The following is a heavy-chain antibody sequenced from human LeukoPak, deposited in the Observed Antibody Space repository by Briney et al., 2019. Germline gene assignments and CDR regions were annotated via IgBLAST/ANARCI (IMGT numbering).Heavy chain of an antibody. CDR2: IYYDGTT. D-gene: IGHD3-9*01. V-gene: IGHV4-59*11. J-gene: IGHJ3*02. Sequence: SETLSLTCTVSGGSISGHYWSWLRQPPGKGLEWIGYIYYDGTTNYNPSLKSRVTISIDTSNNQFSLKLSSVTAADTAVYYCARDGAVDILTGYGAFDIWGQGTMVTVSS. CDR3: ARDGAVDILTGYGAFDI. CDR1: GGSISGHY.